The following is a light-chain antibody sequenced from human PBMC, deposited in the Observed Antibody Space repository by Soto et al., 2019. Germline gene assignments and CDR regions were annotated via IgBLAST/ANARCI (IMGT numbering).Light chain of an antibody. Sequence: EEVIKQSPATLSVSPGERVTLSCRASQSVSSNYLAWHQQKPGQAPRLLIYGASTRATGIPERFSGSGSGTEFTLTISSLQSEDFAVYYCQQYTNWPKTFGQGTKVDI. V-gene: IGKV3D-15*01. CDR3: QQYTNWPKT. J-gene: IGKJ1*01. CDR1: QSVSSN. CDR2: GAS.